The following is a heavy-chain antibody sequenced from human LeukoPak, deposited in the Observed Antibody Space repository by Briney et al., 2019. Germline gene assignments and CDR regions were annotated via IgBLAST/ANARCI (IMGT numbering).Heavy chain of an antibody. J-gene: IGHJ4*02. CDR1: GFTFGRYA. CDR3: AEVLQYHLPEPPFDY. V-gene: IGHV3-23*01. CDR2: ISASGVGT. Sequence: PGGSLRLSCAVSGFTFGRYAMSWVRQAPGKGLEWVSAISASGVGTYYADSVKGRFTISRDNSNNTLYLQMNSLRADDTAVYYCAEVLQYHLPEPPFDYWGQGTLVTVSS. D-gene: IGHD2-2*01.